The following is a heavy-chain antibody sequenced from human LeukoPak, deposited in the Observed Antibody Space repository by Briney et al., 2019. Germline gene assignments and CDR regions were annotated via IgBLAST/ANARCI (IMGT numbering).Heavy chain of an antibody. D-gene: IGHD3-16*02. CDR1: GFTFSSYS. J-gene: IGHJ4*02. CDR3: ARASYDYVWGSYRHFDY. V-gene: IGHV3-21*01. Sequence: GGSLRLSCAASGFTFSSYSMNWVRQAPGKGLEWVSSISSSSSYIYYADSVEGRFTISRDNAKSSLYLEMNSLRAEDTAVYYCARASYDYVWGSYRHFDYWGQGTLVTVSS. CDR2: ISSSSSYI.